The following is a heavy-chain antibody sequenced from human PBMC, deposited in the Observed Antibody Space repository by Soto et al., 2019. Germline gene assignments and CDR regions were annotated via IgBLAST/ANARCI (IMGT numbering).Heavy chain of an antibody. J-gene: IGHJ4*02. Sequence: EVFLSESGGGVTQPGGSLRLYCAAPGVKFRDSAMSRVRQAPGQGLEWVSSISNNGDATYYADSVKGSFHISRDYSEKTMFLETNSLRVEDTAVYFCSQLALWFCEFGRGYWGQGALVNVSS. D-gene: IGHD5-18*01. CDR3: SQLALWFCEFGRGY. CDR2: ISNNGDAT. V-gene: IGHV3-23*01. CDR1: GVKFRDSA.